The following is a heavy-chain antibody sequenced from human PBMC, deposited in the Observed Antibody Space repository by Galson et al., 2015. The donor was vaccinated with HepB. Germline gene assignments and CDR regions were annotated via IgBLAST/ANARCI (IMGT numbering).Heavy chain of an antibody. Sequence: TLSLTCTVSGGSISSGGYYWSWIRQHPGKGLEWIGYIYYSGSTYYNPSLKSRVTISVDTSKNQFSLKLSFVTAADTAVYYCARALRYFDWLTYFDYWGQGTLVTVSS. CDR2: IYYSGST. CDR1: GGSISSGGYY. CDR3: ARALRYFDWLTYFDY. D-gene: IGHD3-9*01. J-gene: IGHJ4*02. V-gene: IGHV4-31*03.